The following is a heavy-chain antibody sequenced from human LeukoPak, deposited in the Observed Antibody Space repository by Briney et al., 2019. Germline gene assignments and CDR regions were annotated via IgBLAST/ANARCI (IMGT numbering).Heavy chain of an antibody. CDR1: GFTFSSYG. CDR3: AKDRGGIAAAGTDY. D-gene: IGHD6-13*01. Sequence: PGGSLRLSCAAPGFTFSSYGMHWVRQAPGKGLEWVAVIWYDGSNKYYADSVKGRFTISRDNSKNTLYLQMNSLRAEDTAVYYCAKDRGGIAAAGTDYWGQGTLVTVSS. J-gene: IGHJ4*02. V-gene: IGHV3-33*06. CDR2: IWYDGSNK.